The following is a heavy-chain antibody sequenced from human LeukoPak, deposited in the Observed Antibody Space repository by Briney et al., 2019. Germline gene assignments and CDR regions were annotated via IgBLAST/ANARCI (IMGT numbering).Heavy chain of an antibody. Sequence: PSETLSLTCTVSGGPLRSSTYYWGWIRQPPGKGLEWIGAVHYSGNTDYNPSLKSRVTMTVDTSKNLVSLNLNSVSAADKSVYYCARQFVRGFWDIDNGGRETRVPVSS. D-gene: IGHD3-10*02. CDR2: VHYSGNT. V-gene: IGHV4-39*01. CDR3: ARQFVRGFWDIDN. J-gene: IGHJ4*02. CDR1: GGPLRSSTYY.